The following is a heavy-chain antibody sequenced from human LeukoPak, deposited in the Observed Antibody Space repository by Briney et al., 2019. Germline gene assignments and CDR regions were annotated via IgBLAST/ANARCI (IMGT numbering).Heavy chain of an antibody. J-gene: IGHJ4*02. CDR1: GFSFSNYW. CDR3: ARRPGTAWPVDY. V-gene: IGHV3-7*01. D-gene: IGHD6-13*01. CDR2: INGDGSHS. Sequence: GGSLRLSCAASGFSFSNYWMTWVRQAPGEGLERVADINGDGSHSYCVDSVKGRFTISRDNAKNSLYLQMNSLRAEDTAVYYCARRPGTAWPVDYWGQGTLVTVSS.